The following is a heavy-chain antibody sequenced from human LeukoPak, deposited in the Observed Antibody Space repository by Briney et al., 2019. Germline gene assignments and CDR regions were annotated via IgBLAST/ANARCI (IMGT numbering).Heavy chain of an antibody. V-gene: IGHV1-8*01. J-gene: IGHJ4*02. CDR2: VNPRSGNA. Sequence: RASVKVSCKASGYTFTSYNINWVRQATGRGLEWMGWVNPRSGNAGYLQKFQGRLTITRDTSIDTAYMDLSSLSSEDMAVYYCARGVPLGYCTYGVCYPPYYFDYWGQGTLVTASS. CDR3: ARGVPLGYCTYGVCYPPYYFDY. D-gene: IGHD2-8*01. CDR1: GYTFTSYN.